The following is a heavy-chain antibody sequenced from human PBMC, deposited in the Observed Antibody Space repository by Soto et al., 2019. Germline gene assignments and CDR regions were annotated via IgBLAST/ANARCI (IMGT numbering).Heavy chain of an antibody. D-gene: IGHD2-15*01. Sequence: ASVKVSCKASGYTFTSYYMHCVRQAPGQGLEWMGIINPSGGSTSYAQKFQGRVTMTRDTSTSTVYMELSSLRSEDTAVYYCAREEADTLLGYYYGMDVWGQGTTVTVSS. CDR1: GYTFTSYY. V-gene: IGHV1-46*01. J-gene: IGHJ6*02. CDR2: INPSGGST. CDR3: AREEADTLLGYYYGMDV.